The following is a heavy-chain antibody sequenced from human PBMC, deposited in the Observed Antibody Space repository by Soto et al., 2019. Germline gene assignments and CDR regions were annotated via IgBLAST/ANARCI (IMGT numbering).Heavy chain of an antibody. D-gene: IGHD1-20*01. J-gene: IGHJ4*02. CDR1: GDAISNYY. CDR2: VHDSGST. V-gene: IGHV4-59*01. CDR3: ARGTRALITSFFAY. Sequence: SETLSLTCSVSGDAISNYYWSWLRQTPGKGLEWIGCVHDSGSTDYNPSFKGRVSMSLQTSKSQFSLNLRSVTAVDTATYFCARGTRALITSFFAYWGQGLPVTVSS.